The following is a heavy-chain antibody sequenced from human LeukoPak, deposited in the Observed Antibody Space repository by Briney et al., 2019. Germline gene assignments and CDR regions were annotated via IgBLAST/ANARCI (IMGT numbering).Heavy chain of an antibody. J-gene: IGHJ6*03. CDR1: GFTFSSYA. CDR3: AKNLVGDGGYYHYYMDV. CDR2: ISGSGGST. D-gene: IGHD2-15*01. V-gene: IGHV3-23*01. Sequence: GGSLRLSCAASGFTFSSYAMSWVRQAPGKGLEWVSVISGSGGSTYYADSVKGPFTISRDNSKNTLYLQMNSLRAEDTAVYYCAKNLVGDGGYYHYYMDVWGKGTTVTVSS.